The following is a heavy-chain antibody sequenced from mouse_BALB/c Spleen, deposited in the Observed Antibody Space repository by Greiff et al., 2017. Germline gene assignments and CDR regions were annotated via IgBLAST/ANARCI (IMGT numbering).Heavy chain of an antibody. CDR3: ARRHYGTGYAMDY. J-gene: IGHJ4*01. D-gene: IGHD1-2*01. CDR1: GYAFSSYW. V-gene: IGHV1-80*01. Sequence: VKLVESGAELVRPGSSVKISCKASGYAFSSYWMNWVKQRPGQGLEWIGQIYPGDGDTNYNGKFKGKATLTADKSSSTAYMQLSSLTSEDSAVYFCARRHYGTGYAMDYWGQGTSVTVSS. CDR2: IYPGDGDT.